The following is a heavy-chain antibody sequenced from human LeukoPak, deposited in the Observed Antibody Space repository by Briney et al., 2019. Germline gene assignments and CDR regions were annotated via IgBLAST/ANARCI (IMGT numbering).Heavy chain of an antibody. CDR1: GSSISSGDFY. V-gene: IGHV4-30-4*01. CDR3: ARDGVAGGFGY. Sequence: SETLSLTCTVSGSSISSGDFYWSWIRQSPGQGLEWIGYIYYSGDTYYNPSLKSRVAISVDTSKNQFSLKLRSVTAADTAVYYCARDGVAGGFGYWGQGTLVTVSS. J-gene: IGHJ4*02. CDR2: IYYSGDT. D-gene: IGHD6-19*01.